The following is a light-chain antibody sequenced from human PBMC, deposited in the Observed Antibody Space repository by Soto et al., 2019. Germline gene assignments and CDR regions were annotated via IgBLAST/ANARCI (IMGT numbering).Light chain of an antibody. Sequence: HSVLTQPPSVSGAPGQRVTISCTGSSSDIGAGYDVHWYQQVPGTAPRLLIYGNINRPSGVPDRFSGSKSGTSASLAITGLQAEDEADYYCQSYDSSLTGSKVFGTGTKLTVL. CDR1: SSDIGAGYD. CDR3: QSYDSSLTGSKV. V-gene: IGLV1-40*01. J-gene: IGLJ1*01. CDR2: GNI.